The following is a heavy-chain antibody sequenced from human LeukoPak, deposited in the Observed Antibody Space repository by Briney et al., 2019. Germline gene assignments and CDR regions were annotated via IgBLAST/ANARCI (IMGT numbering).Heavy chain of an antibody. V-gene: IGHV5-51*03. D-gene: IGHD6-6*01. J-gene: IGHJ4*02. Sequence: PRESLKISCKGSGYNFSIYWIGWVRQMPGKGLEWMGVIYPGDSDTRYSPSFQGQVTISADKSISTAYLQWSSLKASDTAMYYCARTASYTGSSFNYWGQGTLVTVSS. CDR3: ARTASYTGSSFNY. CDR1: GYNFSIYW. CDR2: IYPGDSDT.